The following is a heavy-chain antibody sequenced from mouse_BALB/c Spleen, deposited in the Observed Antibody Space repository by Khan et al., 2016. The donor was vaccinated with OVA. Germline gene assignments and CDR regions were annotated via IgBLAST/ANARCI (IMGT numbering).Heavy chain of an antibody. CDR1: GFTFSTYA. CDR3: ARSPYGNFAY. CDR2: ISSDGDYT. J-gene: IGHJ3*01. V-gene: IGHV5-9-3*01. Sequence: EVELVESGGGLVKPGGSLKLSCAASGFTFSTYAMSWVRQTPEKRLEWVATISSDGDYTYYPDNVTGRFTISRDNAKTTLYLQMSSLQSEDTAMYYCARSPYGNFAYWGHGTLVTVSA. D-gene: IGHD2-1*01.